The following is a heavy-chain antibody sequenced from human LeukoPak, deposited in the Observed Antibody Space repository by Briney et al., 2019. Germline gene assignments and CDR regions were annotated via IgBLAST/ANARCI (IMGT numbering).Heavy chain of an antibody. D-gene: IGHD3-10*01. CDR3: AKGATGFGELLYGMDV. V-gene: IGHV3-30*18. CDR2: ISYDGSNK. Sequence: GGSLRLSCAASGFTFSSYAMSWVRQAPGKGLEWVAVISYDGSNKYYADSVKGRFTISRDNSKNTLYLQMNSLRAEDTAVYYCAKGATGFGELLYGMDVWGQGTTVTVSS. CDR1: GFTFSSYA. J-gene: IGHJ6*02.